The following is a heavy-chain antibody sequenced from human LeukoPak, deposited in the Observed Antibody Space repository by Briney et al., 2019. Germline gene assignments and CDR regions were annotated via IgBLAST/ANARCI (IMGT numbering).Heavy chain of an antibody. V-gene: IGHV3-30*04. CDR3: AREHPLLHGSGSHYFDY. CDR1: GFTFSSYA. D-gene: IGHD3-10*01. J-gene: IGHJ4*02. Sequence: HPGGSLRLSCAASGFTFSSYAMHWVRQAPGKGLEWVAVISYDGSNKYYADSVKGRFTISRDNSKNTLYLQMNSLRAEDTAVYYCAREHPLLHGSGSHYFDYWGQGTLVTVSS. CDR2: ISYDGSNK.